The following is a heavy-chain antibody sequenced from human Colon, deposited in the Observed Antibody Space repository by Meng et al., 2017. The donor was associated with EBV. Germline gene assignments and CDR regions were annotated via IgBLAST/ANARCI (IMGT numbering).Heavy chain of an antibody. D-gene: IGHD1-26*01. CDR1: GGSFSGYY. V-gene: IGHV4-34*01. J-gene: IGHJ4*02. CDR3: ARGPGGSYYLYYFDY. CDR2: INHSGST. Sequence: VHVKRGGEGRFKPSVTLSLTCAFYGGSFSGYYWSWIRQPPEKGLEWIGEINHSGSTNYNPSLKSRVTISVDTSKKQFSLKLSSVTAADTAVYYCARGPGGSYYLYYFDYWGQGTLVTVSS.